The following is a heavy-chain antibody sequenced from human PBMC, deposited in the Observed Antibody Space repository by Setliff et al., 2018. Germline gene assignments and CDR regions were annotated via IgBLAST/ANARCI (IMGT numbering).Heavy chain of an antibody. CDR2: ISAYNGNT. V-gene: IGHV1-18*01. CDR3: ARDQRYSSRGPDAFDI. D-gene: IGHD6-19*01. J-gene: IGHJ3*02. CDR1: GGTFSSYG. Sequence: ASVKVSCKASGGTFSSYGISWVRQAPGQGLEWMGWISAYNGNTKSAQKLQGRVTMTTDTSTSTAYMELRSLRSDDTAVYYCARDQRYSSRGPDAFDIWGQGTMVTVSS.